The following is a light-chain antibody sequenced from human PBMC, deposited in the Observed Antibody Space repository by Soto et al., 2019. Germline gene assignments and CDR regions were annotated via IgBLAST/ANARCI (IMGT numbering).Light chain of an antibody. J-gene: IGKJ5*01. CDR1: QSVRSY. Sequence: DIVLTQSPGTLSLSPGERATLSCRASQSVRSYLAWYQQKPGQAPRLLIYDASNRATGIPARFSGSGSGTDFTLTISSLDPEDFAVYYCQQRSAWPQITFGQGTRLEIK. V-gene: IGKV3-11*01. CDR2: DAS. CDR3: QQRSAWPQIT.